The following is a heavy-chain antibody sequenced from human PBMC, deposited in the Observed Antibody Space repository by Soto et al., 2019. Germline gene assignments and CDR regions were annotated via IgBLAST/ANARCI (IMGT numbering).Heavy chain of an antibody. D-gene: IGHD5-18*01. CDR1: GYTFTSYA. CDR3: ARGLNGYLYYFDY. CDR2: INAGNGNT. J-gene: IGHJ4*02. V-gene: IGHV1-3*01. Sequence: GASVKVSCKASGYTFTSYAMHWVRQAPGQRLEWMGWINAGNGNTKYSQKFQGRVTITRDTSASTAYMELSSLRSEDTAVYYCARGLNGYLYYFDYWGPGTLVTVSS.